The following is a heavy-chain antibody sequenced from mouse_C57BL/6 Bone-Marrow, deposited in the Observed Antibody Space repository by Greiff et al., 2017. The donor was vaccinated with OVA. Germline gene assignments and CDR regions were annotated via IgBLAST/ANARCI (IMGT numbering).Heavy chain of an antibody. Sequence: EVQLQQSGPVLVKPGASVKMSCKASGYTFTDYYMNWVKQSHGKSLEWIGVINPYNGGTSYNQKFKGKATLTVDKSSSTAYMELNSLTSEDSAVYYCARSGYSNYADYWGQGTTPTVSS. CDR1: GYTFTDYY. CDR2: INPYNGGT. J-gene: IGHJ2*01. V-gene: IGHV1-19*01. D-gene: IGHD2-5*01. CDR3: ARSGYSNYADY.